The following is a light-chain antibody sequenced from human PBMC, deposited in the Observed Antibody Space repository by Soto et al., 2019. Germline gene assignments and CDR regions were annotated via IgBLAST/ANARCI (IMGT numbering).Light chain of an antibody. Sequence: QSALTQPPSASGSPGQSVTISCTGTSRDVGGYRYVSWYQHHPGKAPKLMIFEVNKRPSGVPDRFSGSKSGNTASLTVSGLQAEDEADYYCSSYAGINNLGVFGTGTKLTVL. J-gene: IGLJ1*01. CDR2: EVN. CDR1: SRDVGGYRY. V-gene: IGLV2-8*01. CDR3: SSYAGINNLGV.